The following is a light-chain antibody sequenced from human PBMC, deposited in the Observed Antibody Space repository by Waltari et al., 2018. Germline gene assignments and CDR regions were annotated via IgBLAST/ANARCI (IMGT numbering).Light chain of an antibody. CDR3: QHYVRLPAT. CDR1: QSVSRS. CDR2: CAS. J-gene: IGKJ1*01. Sequence: LVLTQSPGTLSLSPGESATLPCRASQSVSRSLAWYQQKPGQAPKLLIYCASTRATGIPDRFTGSGSGTDFSLTISSLEPEDFAIYFCQHYVRLPATFGQGTKVEIK. V-gene: IGKV3-20*01.